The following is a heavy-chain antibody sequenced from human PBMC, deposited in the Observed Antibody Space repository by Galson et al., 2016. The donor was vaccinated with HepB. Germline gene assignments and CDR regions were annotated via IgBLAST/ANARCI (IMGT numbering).Heavy chain of an antibody. D-gene: IGHD3-22*01. J-gene: IGHJ2*01. CDR3: ARVFDNSGYYRLNWYLDL. CDR1: GYSFNRFG. CDR2: ITPNNGKR. Sequence: SVKVSCKASGYSFNRFGISWVRQAPGQGLEWMGWITPNNGKRNYAQKFQERVTMTTDTSTTTAYLELRSLRSDDTAIYYCARVFDNSGYYRLNWYLDLWGRGTPVTVFS. V-gene: IGHV1-18*01.